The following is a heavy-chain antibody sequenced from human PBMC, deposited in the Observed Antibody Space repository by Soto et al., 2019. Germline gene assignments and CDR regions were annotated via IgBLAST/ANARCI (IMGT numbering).Heavy chain of an antibody. CDR2: FDPEDGET. CDR3: ATVTAPPRKYSGSYYI. Sequence: ASVKVSCKVSGYTLTELSMHWVRQAPGKGLEWMGGFDPEDGETIYAQKFQGRVTMTEDTSTDTAYMELSSLRSEDTAVYYCATVTAPPRKYSGSYYIWGQGTMVTVSS. V-gene: IGHV1-24*01. J-gene: IGHJ4*02. CDR1: GYTLTELS. D-gene: IGHD1-26*01.